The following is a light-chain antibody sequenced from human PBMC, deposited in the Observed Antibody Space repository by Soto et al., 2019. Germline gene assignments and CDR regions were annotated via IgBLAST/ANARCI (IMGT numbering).Light chain of an antibody. V-gene: IGKV3-15*01. J-gene: IGKJ1*01. CDR1: QSVSSN. Sequence: EIVMTQSPATLSVSPGERATLSCRASQSVSSNLAWYQQKPGQAPRLLIYGASTRATGIPARFSGSGSGTEFTLTISSLQSEDFAVYYCQQYNNWPTWTFGQGTKGGY. CDR3: QQYNNWPTWT. CDR2: GAS.